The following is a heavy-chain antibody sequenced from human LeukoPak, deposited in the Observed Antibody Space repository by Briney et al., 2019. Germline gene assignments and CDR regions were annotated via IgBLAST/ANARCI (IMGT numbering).Heavy chain of an antibody. V-gene: IGHV1-46*01. CDR3: ARPTMYSPRDWYFDL. J-gene: IGHJ2*01. D-gene: IGHD4-11*01. CDR2: INPSGGST. Sequence: GASVKVSCKASGYTFTSYYIHWVRQAPGQGLEWMGLINPSGGSTNYAQKSQGRVTMTRDTSTSTVYMELSSLRSEDTAVYYCARPTMYSPRDWYFDLWGRGILVSVSS. CDR1: GYTFTSYY.